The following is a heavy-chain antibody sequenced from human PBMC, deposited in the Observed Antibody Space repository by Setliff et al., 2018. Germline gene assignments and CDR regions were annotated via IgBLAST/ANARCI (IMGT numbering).Heavy chain of an antibody. CDR2: LIPILRKT. J-gene: IGHJ4*02. CDR3: ARELRSPFWHIDF. CDR1: GGTFSSDV. D-gene: IGHD3-16*01. Sequence: SVKVSCKASGGTFSSDVITWVRQAPGQGLEWMGRLIPILRKTNYAENFQGRVSITADGSTNTVHMEVTSLRTEDTAVYYCARELRSPFWHIDFWGQGTQVTVSS. V-gene: IGHV1-69*13.